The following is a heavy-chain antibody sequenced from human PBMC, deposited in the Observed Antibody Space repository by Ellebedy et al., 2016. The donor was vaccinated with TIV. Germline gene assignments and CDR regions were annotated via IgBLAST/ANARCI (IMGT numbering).Heavy chain of an antibody. CDR2: NYYSGST. J-gene: IGHJ4*02. CDR3: AKVEGHGGKGEIRY. D-gene: IGHD4-23*01. V-gene: IGHV4-39*01. CDR1: GGSTSSSSSY. Sequence: MPSETLSLTCTVSGGSTSSSSSYWGWTRQPPGEGLEWIGSNYYSGSTYYNPSLKSRVTISVATSKNQFFLRLSSVTAADTVVYYCAKVEGHGGKGEIRYWGQGILVTVSS.